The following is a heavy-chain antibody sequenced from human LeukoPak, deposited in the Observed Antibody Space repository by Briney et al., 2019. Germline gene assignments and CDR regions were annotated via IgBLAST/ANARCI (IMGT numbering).Heavy chain of an antibody. J-gene: IGHJ4*02. CDR2: ISAYNGNT. Sequence: ASVKVSCKASGYTFTSYGISWVRQAPGQGLEWMGWISAYNGNTNYAPKVQGRVTMTTDASTSTAYMELRNLRSDDTAVYYCARDFESSTSWFDYWGQGAPVTVSS. CDR1: GYTFTSYG. CDR3: ARDFESSTSWFDY. V-gene: IGHV1-18*01. D-gene: IGHD2-2*01.